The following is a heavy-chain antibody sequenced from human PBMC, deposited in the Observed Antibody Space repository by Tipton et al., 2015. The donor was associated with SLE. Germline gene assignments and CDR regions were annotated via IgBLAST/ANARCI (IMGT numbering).Heavy chain of an antibody. V-gene: IGHV4-39*07. CDR2: IYYTGST. D-gene: IGHD6-13*01. J-gene: IGHJ4*02. Sequence: TLSLTCTVSGDSIRSSPYYWGWIRQPPGKGLEWIGSIYYTGSTYYNPPLRSRLSISVDTSENQFSLKLSSVTAADTAVYYCAREGSSWYYFDYWGQGTLVTVSS. CDR1: GDSIRSSPYY. CDR3: AREGSSWYYFDY.